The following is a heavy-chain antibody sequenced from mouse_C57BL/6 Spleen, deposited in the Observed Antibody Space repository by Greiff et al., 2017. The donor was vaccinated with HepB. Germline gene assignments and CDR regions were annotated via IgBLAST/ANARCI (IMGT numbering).Heavy chain of an antibody. J-gene: IGHJ3*01. Sequence: EVKVVESGPGMVKPSQSLSLTCTVTGYSITSGYDWHWIRHFPGNKLEWMGYISYSGSTNYNPSPKSRISITHDTAKNHFFLKLNSVTTEDTATYYCARERGNYGFAYWGQGTLVTVSA. V-gene: IGHV3-1*01. CDR2: ISYSGST. D-gene: IGHD2-1*01. CDR3: ARERGNYGFAY. CDR1: GYSITSGYD.